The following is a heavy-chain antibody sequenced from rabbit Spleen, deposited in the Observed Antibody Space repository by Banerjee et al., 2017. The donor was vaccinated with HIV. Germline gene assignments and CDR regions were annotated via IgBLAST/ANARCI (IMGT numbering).Heavy chain of an antibody. V-gene: IGHV1S45*01. CDR3: VRDQAGDADYGPYYLNL. J-gene: IGHJ4*01. Sequence: QEQLEESGGGLFQPGGSLTLTCTASGFSLTNGYMMCWVRQAPGKGLEWIGCIYAGSSGSTYYASWVNGRFTISSNTNQNTVTLQMTSLTVADTATYFCVRDQAGDADYGPYYLNLWGPGTLVTVS. CDR2: IYAGSSGST. CDR1: GFSLTNGYM. D-gene: IGHD2-1*01.